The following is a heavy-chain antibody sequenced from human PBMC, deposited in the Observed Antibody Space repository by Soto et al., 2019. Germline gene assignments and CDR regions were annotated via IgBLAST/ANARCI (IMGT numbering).Heavy chain of an antibody. V-gene: IGHV3-53*01. CDR3: ARGAGEYYYDSSGYYYDY. Sequence: GGSLRLSCAASGFTVSSNYMSWVRQAPGKGLEWVSVIYSGGSTYYADSVKGRFTISRDNSKNTVYLQRNSLRDEDTAGYYCARGAGEYYYDSSGYYYDYWGQGTLVTVSS. CDR2: IYSGGST. D-gene: IGHD3-22*01. CDR1: GFTVSSNY. J-gene: IGHJ4*02.